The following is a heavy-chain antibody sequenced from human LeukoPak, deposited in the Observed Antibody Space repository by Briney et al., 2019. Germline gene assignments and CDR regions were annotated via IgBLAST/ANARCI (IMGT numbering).Heavy chain of an antibody. D-gene: IGHD6-13*01. J-gene: IGHJ5*02. CDR3: ARDVVAAAGTSWFDP. CDR2: ISAYNGNT. Sequence: GASVKVSCKASGYTFTSYGISWVRQAPGQGLEWMGWISAYNGNTNYAQKLQGRVTMTTDTSTSTAYMELRSLRSDDTAVYYCARDVVAAAGTSWFDPWGQGTLVIVSS. V-gene: IGHV1-18*01. CDR1: GYTFTSYG.